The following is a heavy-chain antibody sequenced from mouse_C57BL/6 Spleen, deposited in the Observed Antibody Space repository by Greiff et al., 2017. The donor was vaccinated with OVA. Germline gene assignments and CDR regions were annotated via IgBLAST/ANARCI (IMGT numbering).Heavy chain of an antibody. D-gene: IGHD4-1*01. Sequence: EVKLMESGPELVKPGASVKLPCKASGYTFTAYNMDWVKQSHGKSLEWIGDINPNDGGTIYNQKFKGQATLTVDKSSSTAYMELRSLTSEDTAVYYWASGTGGYLDVWGKGTTVTVSS. J-gene: IGHJ1*03. CDR2: INPNDGGT. V-gene: IGHV1-18*01. CDR1: GYTFTAYN. CDR3: ASGTGGYLDV.